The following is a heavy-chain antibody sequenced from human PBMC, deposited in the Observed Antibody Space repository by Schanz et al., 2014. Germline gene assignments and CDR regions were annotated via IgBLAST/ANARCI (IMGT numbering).Heavy chain of an antibody. Sequence: EVQLVESGGGLVQPGGSLRLSCAASGFTFSDSWMHWVRQAPGKGLVWVSRTSNDGSFTTFADSVKGRFTISRDNAKNTLYLQMSSLRAEDTAVYYCARGTPFLCDYWGQGTLVTVSP. V-gene: IGHV3-74*01. J-gene: IGHJ4*02. CDR3: ARGTPFLCDY. CDR1: GFTFSDSW. D-gene: IGHD3-16*01. CDR2: TSNDGSFT.